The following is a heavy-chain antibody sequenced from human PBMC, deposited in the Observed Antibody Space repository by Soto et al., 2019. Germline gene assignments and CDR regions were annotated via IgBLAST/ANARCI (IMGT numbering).Heavy chain of an antibody. V-gene: IGHV1-69*12. CDR1: GGTFSSYA. CDR3: ASPVATVYYFYGMDV. CDR2: IIPIFGTA. Sequence: QVQLVQSGAEVKKPGSSVKVSCKASGGTFSSYAITWVRQAPGQGLEWMGGIIPIFGTADYAQKFQGRVTITADESTSTAYMELSSLRSEDTAVYYCASPVATVYYFYGMDVWGQGPTVTVSS. J-gene: IGHJ6*02. D-gene: IGHD2-21*02.